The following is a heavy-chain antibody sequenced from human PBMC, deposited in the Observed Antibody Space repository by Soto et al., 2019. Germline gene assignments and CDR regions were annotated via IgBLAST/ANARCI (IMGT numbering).Heavy chain of an antibody. V-gene: IGHV4-31*03. CDR3: ARDDYDDGGKDWFDP. Sequence: QVQLQESGPGLVKPSQTLSLTCTVSGDSISSDGYYWSWIRQHPVRGLEWIGNIYYSGDTHYNPSLKXRXAXXMDTSKNQFSLKLSSVTAADTAVYYCARDDYDDGGKDWFDPWGQGTLVTVSS. J-gene: IGHJ5*02. CDR2: IYYSGDT. D-gene: IGHD4-17*01. CDR1: GDSISSDGYY.